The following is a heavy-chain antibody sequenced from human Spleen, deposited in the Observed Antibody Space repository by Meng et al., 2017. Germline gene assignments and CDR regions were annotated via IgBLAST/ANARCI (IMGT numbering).Heavy chain of an antibody. CDR1: GFTFSSYD. D-gene: IGHD5-18*01. J-gene: IGHJ4*02. CDR2: IGTAGDT. Sequence: GESLKISCAASGFTFSSYDMNWVRQATGKGLEWVSAIGTAGDTYYPGSVKGRFTISRENAKNSLYLQMNRLTADDTAIYYCATDPRGNTYAFGCWGQGTLVTVSS. CDR3: ATDPRGNTYAFGC. V-gene: IGHV3-13*01.